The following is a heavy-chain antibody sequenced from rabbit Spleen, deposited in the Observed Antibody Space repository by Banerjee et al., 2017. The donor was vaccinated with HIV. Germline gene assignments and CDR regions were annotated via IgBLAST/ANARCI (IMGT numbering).Heavy chain of an antibody. D-gene: IGHD4-1*01. CDR2: IGAGSSGST. J-gene: IGHJ4*01. V-gene: IGHV1S45*01. CDR1: GVSLNDKDV. Sequence: QEHLKESGGGLVQPGGSLKLSCKASGVSLNDKDVMCWVRQAPGKGLEWIACIGAGSSGSTYYASWAKGRFTISKTSSTTVTLQMTSLTAADTATYCCARDLAGVIGWNFSLWGQGTLVTVS. CDR3: ARDLAGVIGWNFSL.